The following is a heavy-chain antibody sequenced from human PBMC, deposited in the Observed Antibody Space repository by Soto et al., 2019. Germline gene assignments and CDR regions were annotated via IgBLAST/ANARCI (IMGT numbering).Heavy chain of an antibody. D-gene: IGHD2-8*01. CDR1: GFTFSISA. V-gene: IGHV3-23*01. CDR3: AFGDNSGVRVWCNY. CDR2: ISDSGGST. Sequence: PGGSLRLSCAASGFTFSISAMTLVRQSPGKGLEWVSSISDSGGSTYYADSVKGRFTVSRDNSKNKLYLQMHSLRAEDTAVYSCAFGDNSGVRVWCNYWCQGHVVTVSS. J-gene: IGHJ4*02.